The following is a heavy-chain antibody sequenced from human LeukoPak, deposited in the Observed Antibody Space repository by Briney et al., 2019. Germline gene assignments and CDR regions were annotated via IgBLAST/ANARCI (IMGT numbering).Heavy chain of an antibody. J-gene: IGHJ4*02. V-gene: IGHV4-39*01. CDR2: IYYSGRT. CDR1: GGSISSGNHF. D-gene: IGHD6-6*01. Sequence: PSETLSLTCTVSGGSISSGNHFCGWLRQPPGKGLEWIGIIYYSGRTYFNPSPKSRFTISVGTSKNQFSLRLSSVTAADTAVYYCARRAYSSSSFDYWGQGTLVTVSS. CDR3: ARRAYSSSSFDY.